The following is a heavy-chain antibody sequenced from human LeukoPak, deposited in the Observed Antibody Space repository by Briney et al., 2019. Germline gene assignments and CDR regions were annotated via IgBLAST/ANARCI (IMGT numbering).Heavy chain of an antibody. D-gene: IGHD4-23*01. CDR3: ARGNTVVSRFDAFDI. CDR1: GGSLSGYY. V-gene: IGHV4-34*01. Sequence: SETLSLTCAVYGGSLSGYYGSWIRQPPGKGLEGIGEINHSGSTNYNPSLKSRVTISVDTSKNQFSLRLSSVTAADTAVYYCARGNTVVSRFDAFDIWGQGTMVTVSS. J-gene: IGHJ3*02. CDR2: INHSGST.